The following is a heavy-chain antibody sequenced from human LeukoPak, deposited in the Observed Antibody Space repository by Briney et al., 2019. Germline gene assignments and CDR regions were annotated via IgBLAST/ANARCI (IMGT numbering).Heavy chain of an antibody. J-gene: IGHJ5*02. CDR1: GFTFSSYE. CDR2: ISSSGSTI. Sequence: RPGGSLRLSCAASGFTFSSYEMNWVRQAPGKGLEWVSYISSSGSTIYYADSVKGRFTISRDNAKNSLYLQMNSLRAEDTAVYYCARDCLFGGGLHPLLLGWFDPWGQGTLVTVSS. D-gene: IGHD3-3*01. V-gene: IGHV3-48*03. CDR3: ARDCLFGGGLHPLLLGWFDP.